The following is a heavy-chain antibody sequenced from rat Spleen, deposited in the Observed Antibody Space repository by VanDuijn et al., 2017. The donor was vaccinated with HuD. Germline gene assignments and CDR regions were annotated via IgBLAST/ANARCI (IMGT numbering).Heavy chain of an antibody. CDR1: GFTFSSFP. CDR3: ARVGTRVSRFAY. CDR2: ISTSGGST. V-gene: IGHV5-46*01. J-gene: IGHJ3*01. Sequence: EVQLVESGGGLVQPGRSLKLSCAASGFTFSSFPMAWVRQAPTKGLEWVATISTSGGSTYYRDSVKGRFTISREDGRSTLYLQMNSLRSEDTATYYCARVGTRVSRFAYWGQGTLVTVS. D-gene: IGHD1-4*01.